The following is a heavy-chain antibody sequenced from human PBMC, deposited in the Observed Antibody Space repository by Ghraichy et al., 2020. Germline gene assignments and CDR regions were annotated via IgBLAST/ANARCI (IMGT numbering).Heavy chain of an antibody. CDR2: ITSTSSYI. D-gene: IGHD2-2*01. CDR1: GFTFSSNT. CDR3: VRTYCSSRRCFWGASQNAFDI. Sequence: GGSLRLSCAASGFTFSSNTMNWVRQAPGKGLEWVSSITSTSSYIYYADSVKGRFTISRDNAKNSLYLQMNSLGAEDTALYYCVRTYCSSRRCFWGASQNAFDIRGQGTMVTVSS. V-gene: IGHV3-21*01. J-gene: IGHJ3*02.